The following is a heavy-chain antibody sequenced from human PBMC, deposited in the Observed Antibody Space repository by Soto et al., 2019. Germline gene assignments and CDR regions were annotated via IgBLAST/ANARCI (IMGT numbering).Heavy chain of an antibody. CDR1: GGSISSGDYY. CDR2: IYYSGST. Sequence: SETLSLTCTVSGGSISSGDYYWSWIRQPPGKGLEWIGYIYYSGSTYYNPSLKSRVTISVDTSKNQFSLKLSSVTAADTAVYYCARGGPKFDYGDYVEFTAFDYWGQGTLVTVSS. CDR3: ARGGPKFDYGDYVEFTAFDY. V-gene: IGHV4-30-4*01. D-gene: IGHD4-17*01. J-gene: IGHJ4*02.